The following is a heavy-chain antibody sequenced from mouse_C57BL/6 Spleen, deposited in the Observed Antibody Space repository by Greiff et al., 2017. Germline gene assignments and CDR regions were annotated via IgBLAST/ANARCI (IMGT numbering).Heavy chain of an antibody. Sequence: DVMLVESGGGLVKPGGSLKLSCAASGFTFSSYAMSWVRQTPEKRLEWVATISDGGSYTYYPDNVKGRFTISRDNAKNNLYLQMSHLKSEDTAMYYCARGNYSNLYAMDYWGQGTSVTVSS. J-gene: IGHJ4*01. CDR3: ARGNYSNLYAMDY. D-gene: IGHD2-5*01. CDR2: ISDGGSYT. V-gene: IGHV5-4*03. CDR1: GFTFSSYA.